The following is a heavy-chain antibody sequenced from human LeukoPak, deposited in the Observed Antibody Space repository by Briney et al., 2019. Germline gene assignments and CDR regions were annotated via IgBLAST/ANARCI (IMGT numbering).Heavy chain of an antibody. CDR3: TYIRRDDYYYYYMDV. V-gene: IGHV3-21*01. Sequence: GGSLRLSCAASGFTFSSYSMNWVRQAPGKGLEWVSSIGSSSSYIYYADSVKGRFTISRDNAKNSLYLQMNSLRAEDTAVYYCTYIRRDDYYYYYMDVWGKGTTVTISS. D-gene: IGHD2-21*02. J-gene: IGHJ6*03. CDR1: GFTFSSYS. CDR2: IGSSSSYI.